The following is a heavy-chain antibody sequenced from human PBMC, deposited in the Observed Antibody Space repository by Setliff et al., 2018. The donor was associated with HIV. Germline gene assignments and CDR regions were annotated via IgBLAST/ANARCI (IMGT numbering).Heavy chain of an antibody. D-gene: IGHD2-2*01. CDR1: GFSLSTSGVG. Sequence: SGPTLVNPTQTLTLTCTFSGFSLSTSGVGVGWIRQPPGKALEWLTLIYWDDDKRYSPSLKSRLTITKDTSKNQVVLTMTNMDPVDTATYYCAHRKRYCSSTSCYAWFDPWGQGTLVTVSS. CDR3: AHRKRYCSSTSCYAWFDP. CDR2: IYWDDDK. J-gene: IGHJ5*02. V-gene: IGHV2-5*02.